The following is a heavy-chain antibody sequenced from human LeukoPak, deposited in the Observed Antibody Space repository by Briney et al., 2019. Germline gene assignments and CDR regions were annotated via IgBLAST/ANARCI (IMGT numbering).Heavy chain of an antibody. CDR3: ARERSSGWFVY. CDR1: GGSISSGGHY. Sequence: SETLSLTCTVSGGSISSGGHYWSWIRQPPGKGLEWIGYIYHDGSTYYNPSLKSRVTISVDRSKNQFSLKLSSVTAADTAVYYCARERSSGWFVYWGQGTLVTVSS. J-gene: IGHJ4*02. CDR2: IYHDGST. V-gene: IGHV4-30-2*01. D-gene: IGHD6-19*01.